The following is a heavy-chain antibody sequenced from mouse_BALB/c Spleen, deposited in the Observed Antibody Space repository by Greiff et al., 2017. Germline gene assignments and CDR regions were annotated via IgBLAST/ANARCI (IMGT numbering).Heavy chain of an antibody. CDR1: GYSITSGYY. Sequence: ESGPGLVKPSQSLSLTCSVTGYSITSGYYWNWIRQFPGNKLEWMGYISYDGSNNYNPSLKNRISITRDTSKNQFFLKLNSVTTEDTATYYCARRYGSSYGAMDYWGQGTSVTVSS. J-gene: IGHJ4*01. D-gene: IGHD1-1*01. CDR2: ISYDGSN. V-gene: IGHV3-6*02. CDR3: ARRYGSSYGAMDY.